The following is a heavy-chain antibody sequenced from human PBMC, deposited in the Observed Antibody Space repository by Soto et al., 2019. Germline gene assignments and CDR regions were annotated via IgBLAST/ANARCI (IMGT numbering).Heavy chain of an antibody. CDR2: IDNDGNYT. CDR3: VRDDVGVGIDY. CDR1: GFTFSSYW. J-gene: IGHJ4*02. D-gene: IGHD2-8*01. V-gene: IGHV3-74*03. Sequence: EVQLVESGGGLVQPGGSLRLSCAASGFTFSSYWMHWVRQVPGKGLVWVSHIDNDGNYTTYADSVQGRFTISRYNAKNPVYLQKIGLRAEDTAVYYCVRDDVGVGIDYWGLGTLVTVSS.